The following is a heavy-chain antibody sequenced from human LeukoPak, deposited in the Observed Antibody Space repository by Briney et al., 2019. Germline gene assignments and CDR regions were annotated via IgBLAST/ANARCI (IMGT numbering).Heavy chain of an antibody. J-gene: IGHJ6*02. D-gene: IGHD2-15*01. Sequence: RGSLRLSCAASGFTFSSHAMSWVRQAPGKGLEWVSAISGSGGSTYYADSVKGRFTISRDNSKDTLYLQMNSLRAEDTAVYYCAKGRYCSGGSCYFSYYYYGMDVWGQGTTVTVSS. CDR3: AKGRYCSGGSCYFSYYYYGMDV. V-gene: IGHV3-23*01. CDR1: GFTFSSHA. CDR2: ISGSGGST.